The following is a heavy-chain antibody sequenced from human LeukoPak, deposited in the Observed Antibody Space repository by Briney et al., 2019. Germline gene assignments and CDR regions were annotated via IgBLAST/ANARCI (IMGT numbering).Heavy chain of an antibody. Sequence: SVKVSYKASGGTLSSYAISWVRQAPGQGLEWMGRIIPILGMANYAQKFQGRVTITADKSTSTAYMELSSLRSEDTAVYYCAREGELRYFDYWGQGTLVTVSS. V-gene: IGHV1-69*04. CDR1: GGTLSSYA. J-gene: IGHJ4*02. D-gene: IGHD1-1*01. CDR3: AREGELRYFDY. CDR2: IIPILGMA.